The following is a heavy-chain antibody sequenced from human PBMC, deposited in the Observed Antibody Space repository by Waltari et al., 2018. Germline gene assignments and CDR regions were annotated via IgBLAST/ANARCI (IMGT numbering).Heavy chain of an antibody. CDR2: IKADGSEK. V-gene: IGHV3-7*01. CDR3: TRWDV. CDR1: GFTLRTYY. J-gene: IGHJ6*04. Sequence: EVQLVESGGGLVQSGGSQRLSCAASGFTLRTYYMKWVRQAPGKGLEGVASIKADGSEKYYVDSVKGRFTISRDDAENSLYLQMSNLRAEDTAVYYCTRWDVWGKGTMVTVSS.